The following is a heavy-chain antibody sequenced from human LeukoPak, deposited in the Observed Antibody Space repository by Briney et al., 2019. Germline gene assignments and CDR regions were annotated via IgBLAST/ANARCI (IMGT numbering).Heavy chain of an antibody. CDR2: IYPGDSDT. D-gene: IGHD4-23*01. Sequence: KPAESLKISCKGSGYDFTSYWIGWVRQMPGKGLEWMGIIYPGDSDTRYSPSFQGQVTISADKSISTAYLQWSSLKASDTAIYYCARTFASYGGNYLDYWGQGTLVTVSS. J-gene: IGHJ4*02. CDR3: ARTFASYGGNYLDY. CDR1: GYDFTSYW. V-gene: IGHV5-51*03.